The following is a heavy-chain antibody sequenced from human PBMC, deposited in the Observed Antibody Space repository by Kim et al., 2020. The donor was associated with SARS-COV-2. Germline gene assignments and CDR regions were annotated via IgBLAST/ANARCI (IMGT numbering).Heavy chain of an antibody. J-gene: IGHJ4*02. Sequence: SVKGRFTISRDNSKNTLYLQMNSLRAEDTAVYYCATYLGYCSSTSCVFDYWGQGTLVTVSS. V-gene: IGHV3-23*01. D-gene: IGHD2-2*01. CDR3: ATYLGYCSSTSCVFDY.